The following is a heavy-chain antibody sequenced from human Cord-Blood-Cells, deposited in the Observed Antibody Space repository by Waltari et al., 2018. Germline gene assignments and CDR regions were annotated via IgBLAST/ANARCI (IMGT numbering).Heavy chain of an antibody. J-gene: IGHJ4*02. V-gene: IGHV3-23*01. D-gene: IGHD6-13*01. CDR1: GFTFSSHA. Sequence: EVQLLESGGGLVQPGGSLRLPCAASGFTFSSHAMSWVPQAPGKGLEWVSAISGSGGSTYSAGSVKGRFTISRDNSKNTLYLQMNSLRAEDTAVYYCAKDHRISSSWYYFDYWGQGTLVTVSS. CDR2: ISGSGGST. CDR3: AKDHRISSSWYYFDY.